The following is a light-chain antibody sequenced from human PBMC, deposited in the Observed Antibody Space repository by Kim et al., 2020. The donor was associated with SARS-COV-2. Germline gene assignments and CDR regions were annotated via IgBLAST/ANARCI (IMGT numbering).Light chain of an antibody. CDR1: SLRSYD. CDR2: GKN. J-gene: IGLJ2*01. Sequence: ALGQTVRITCQGDSLRSYDASWYQQKPGQAPLLVIYGKNNRPSGIPDRFSGSSSGNTASLTITGAQAEDEADYCCNSRDSSGNHLVFGGGTQLTVL. CDR3: NSRDSSGNHLV. V-gene: IGLV3-19*01.